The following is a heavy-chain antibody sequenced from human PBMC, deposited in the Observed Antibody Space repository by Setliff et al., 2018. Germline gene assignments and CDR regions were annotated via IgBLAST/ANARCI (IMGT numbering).Heavy chain of an antibody. D-gene: IGHD3-10*01. CDR2: TYSGGET. CDR3: RLWFEETMRDY. Sequence: LRLSCAASGFIVNNNEMSWVRQAPGKGLEWLSVTYSGGETKYADSVNGRFTISRDDSKNTLYLQMNSLRGEDTAVYYCRLWFEETMRDYWGQGTLVTVSS. V-gene: IGHV3-53*01. CDR1: GFIVNNNE. J-gene: IGHJ4*02.